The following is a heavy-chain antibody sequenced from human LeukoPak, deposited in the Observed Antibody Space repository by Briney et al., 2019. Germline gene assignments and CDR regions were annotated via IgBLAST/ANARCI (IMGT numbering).Heavy chain of an antibody. CDR1: GFTVSSTY. J-gene: IGHJ4*02. CDR2: FYSGDTT. V-gene: IGHV3-66*01. CDR3: ARNYYYGSGSYTPDFSD. Sequence: GGSLRLSCAASGFTVSSTYMSWVRQAPGKGLEWVSVFYSGDTTYYANSVKGRFTISRDSSKNMLYLQMNSLRAEDTAVYYCARNYYYGSGSYTPDFSDWGQGTLVTVSS. D-gene: IGHD3-10*01.